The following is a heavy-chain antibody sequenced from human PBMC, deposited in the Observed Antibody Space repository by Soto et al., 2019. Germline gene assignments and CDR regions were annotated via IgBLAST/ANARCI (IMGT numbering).Heavy chain of an antibody. CDR1: GYSFTSYW. D-gene: IGHD2-2*01. V-gene: IGHV5-51*01. CDR2: IYPGDSDT. Sequence: GSLKISCKGSGYSFTSYWIGWVRQMPGKGLEWMGIIYPGDSDTRYSPSFQGQVTISADRSISTAYLQWSSLKASDTAMYYCARQYCSSTSCPAYGMDVWGQGTTVTVSS. J-gene: IGHJ6*02. CDR3: ARQYCSSTSCPAYGMDV.